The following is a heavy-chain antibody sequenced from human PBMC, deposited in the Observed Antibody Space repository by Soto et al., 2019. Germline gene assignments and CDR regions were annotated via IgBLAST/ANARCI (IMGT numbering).Heavy chain of an antibody. CDR1: GGSISSGGYY. Sequence: SETLSLTCTVSGGSISSGGYYWSWIRQHPGKGLEWIGYIYYSGSTYYNPSLKSRVTISVDTSKNQFSLKLSSVTAADTAVYYCARGVRSYNWFDTWRQGTLVTVSS. CDR2: IYYSGST. V-gene: IGHV4-31*03. CDR3: ARGVRSYNWFDT. D-gene: IGHD6-6*01. J-gene: IGHJ5*02.